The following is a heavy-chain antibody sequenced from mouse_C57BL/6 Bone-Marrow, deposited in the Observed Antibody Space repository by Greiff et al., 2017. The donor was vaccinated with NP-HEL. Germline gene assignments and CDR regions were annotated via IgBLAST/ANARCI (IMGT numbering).Heavy chain of an antibody. V-gene: IGHV1-81*01. D-gene: IGHD1-1*01. Sequence: VQLQESGAELARPGASVKLSCKASGYTFTSYGISWVKQRTGQGLEWIGEIYPRSGNTYYNEKFKGKATLTADKSSSTAYMELRSLTSEDSAVYFCARITTVVALYAMYYWGQGTSVTVSS. J-gene: IGHJ4*01. CDR3: ARITTVVALYAMYY. CDR2: IYPRSGNT. CDR1: GYTFTSYG.